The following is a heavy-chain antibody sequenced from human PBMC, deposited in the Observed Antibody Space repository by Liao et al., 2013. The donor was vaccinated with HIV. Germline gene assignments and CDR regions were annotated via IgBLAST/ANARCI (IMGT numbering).Heavy chain of an antibody. CDR2: ADTSGST. Sequence: QVQLQESGPGLVKPSETLSLTCTVSGGSISSYYWSWIRQPPGKGLEWIGRADTSGSTNYNPSLKSRVTISTDSSKNQLSLTLISVTAADTAVYYCARDRGGSFWSGSHGGDAFKIWGQGTLVIVSS. D-gene: IGHD3-3*01. J-gene: IGHJ3*02. CDR3: ARDRGGSFWSGSHGGDAFKI. V-gene: IGHV4-4*08. CDR1: GGSISSYY.